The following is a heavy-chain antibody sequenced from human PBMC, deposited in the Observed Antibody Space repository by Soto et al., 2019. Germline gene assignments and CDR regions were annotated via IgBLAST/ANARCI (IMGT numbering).Heavy chain of an antibody. D-gene: IGHD5-18*01. CDR3: ATGDTAMDVYYYYGMDV. CDR1: GFTFSSYG. J-gene: IGHJ6*02. Sequence: LRLSCAASGFTFSSYGMHWVRQAPGKGLEWVAVIWFDGSNKYYADSVKGRFTISRDNSKNTLYLQMNSLRAEDTAVYYCATGDTAMDVYYYYGMDVWGQGTTVTVSS. V-gene: IGHV3-33*01. CDR2: IWFDGSNK.